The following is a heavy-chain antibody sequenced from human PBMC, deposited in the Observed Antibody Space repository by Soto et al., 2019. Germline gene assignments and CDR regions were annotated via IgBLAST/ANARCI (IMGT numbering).Heavy chain of an antibody. CDR1: GYTLTSYA. V-gene: IGHV1-3*01. D-gene: IGHD2-2*01. CDR3: ARGYCSSTSCHGGGYYYYGMDV. Sequence: GASVKASCKASGYTLTSYAMHWVRQAPGQRLEWMGWINAGNGNTKYSQKFQGRVTITRDTSASTAYMELSSLRSEDTAVYYRARGYCSSTSCHGGGYYYYGMDVWGQGTTVTVSS. J-gene: IGHJ6*02. CDR2: INAGNGNT.